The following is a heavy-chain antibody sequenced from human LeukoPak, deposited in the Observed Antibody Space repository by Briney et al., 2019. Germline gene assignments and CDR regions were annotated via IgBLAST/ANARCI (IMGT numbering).Heavy chain of an antibody. CDR2: ISGSGGST. Sequence: QSGGSLRLSCAASGFTVDSNYLSWVRQAPGKGLEWVSAISGSGGSTYYADSVKGRFTISRDNSKNTLYLQMNSLRAEDTAVYYCAKDLGTTPRVVADYWGQGTLVTVSS. CDR1: GFTVDSNY. J-gene: IGHJ4*02. V-gene: IGHV3-23*01. D-gene: IGHD1-7*01. CDR3: AKDLGTTPRVVADY.